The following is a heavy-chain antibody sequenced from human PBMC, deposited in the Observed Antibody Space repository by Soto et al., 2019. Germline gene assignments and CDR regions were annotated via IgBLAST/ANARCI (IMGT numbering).Heavy chain of an antibody. CDR1: GGTFSSYA. CDR3: AKEGYCSSTSCYAYHYYSYGLDV. Sequence: SVKVSCKASGGTFSSYAISWVRQAPGQGLEWMGGIIPIFGTANYAQKFQGRVTITADESTSTAYMELSSLRSEDTAVYYCAKEGYCSSTSCYAYHYYSYGLDVWGQGTTVTVSS. CDR2: IIPIFGTA. J-gene: IGHJ6*01. D-gene: IGHD2-2*01. V-gene: IGHV1-69*13.